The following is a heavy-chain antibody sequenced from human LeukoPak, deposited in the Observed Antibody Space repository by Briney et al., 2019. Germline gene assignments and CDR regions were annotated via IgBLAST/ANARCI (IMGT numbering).Heavy chain of an antibody. J-gene: IGHJ6*03. CDR2: IYTTGNA. D-gene: IGHD6-13*01. CDR3: AKDGYSSSMDV. Sequence: SETLSLTCTVSGGSISSYYRSWIRQPAGKGLEWIGRIYTTGNANYNPSLKSRVTMSIDTSKKQFSLNLSSVTAADTAVYYCAKDGYSSSMDVWGKGTTVTVSS. V-gene: IGHV4-4*07. CDR1: GGSISSYY.